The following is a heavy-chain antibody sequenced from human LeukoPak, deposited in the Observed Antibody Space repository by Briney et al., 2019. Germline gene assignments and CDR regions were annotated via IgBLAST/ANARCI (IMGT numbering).Heavy chain of an antibody. CDR2: IYYSGST. D-gene: IGHD3-10*01. J-gene: IGHJ4*02. CDR3: ARDTPNSGEFDY. V-gene: IGHV4-39*07. Sequence: PSETLSLTCTVSGGSISSSSYYWGWIRQPPGKGLEWIGSIYYSGSTYYNPSLKSRVTISVDTSKNQFSLKLSSVTAADTAVYYCARDTPNSGEFDYWGQGTLVTVSS. CDR1: GGSISSSSYY.